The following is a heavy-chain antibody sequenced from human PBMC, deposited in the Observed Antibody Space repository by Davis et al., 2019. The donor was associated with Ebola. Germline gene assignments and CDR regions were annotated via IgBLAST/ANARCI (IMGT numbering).Heavy chain of an antibody. CDR3: ACTIFGTVGNFDY. D-gene: IGHD3-3*01. V-gene: IGHV3-48*02. CDR2: ISSSSSTI. CDR1: GFTFSSYS. J-gene: IGHJ4*02. Sequence: ETLSLTCAASGFTFSSYSMSWVRQAPGKGLEWMSYISSSSSTIYYADSVKGRFTISRDNAKNSLYLQMNSLRDEDTAVYYCACTIFGTVGNFDYWGQGTLVTVSS.